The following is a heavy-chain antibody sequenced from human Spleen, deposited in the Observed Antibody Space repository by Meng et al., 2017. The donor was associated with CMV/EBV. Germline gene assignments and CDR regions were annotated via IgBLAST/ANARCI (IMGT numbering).Heavy chain of an antibody. J-gene: IGHJ4*02. CDR1: GFTFSDYY. Sequence: GESLKISCAASGFTFSDYYMSWIRRAPGKGLEWVSYISSSGSTIYYADSVKGRFTISRDNSKNTLYLQMGSLTAEDTAVYYCARSNFWSGYSEFDYWGQGTLVTVSS. V-gene: IGHV3-11*04. CDR2: ISSSGSTI. CDR3: ARSNFWSGYSEFDY. D-gene: IGHD3-3*01.